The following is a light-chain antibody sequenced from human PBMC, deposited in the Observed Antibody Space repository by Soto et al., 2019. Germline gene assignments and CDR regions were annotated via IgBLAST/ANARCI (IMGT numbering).Light chain of an antibody. V-gene: IGLV2-14*01. CDR2: DVS. CDR3: SSYTSSSTVV. CDR1: SSDVGGYNF. J-gene: IGLJ2*01. Sequence: QSVLTQPASVSGSPGQSITISCTGTSSDVGGYNFVSWYQQHPGKAPKLMIYDVSNRPSGLSNRFSGYKSGNTASLTISGLQAEDEADYYCSSYTSSSTVVFGGGTKLTVL.